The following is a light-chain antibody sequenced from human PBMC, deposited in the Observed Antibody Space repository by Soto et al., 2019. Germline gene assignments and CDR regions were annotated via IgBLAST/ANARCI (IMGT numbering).Light chain of an antibody. Sequence: DIQMTQSPSTLSASVGDRVTITFRASQSISTWLAWYQQKPGKAPKLLIYDASSLESGIPSRFSGSGSGTEFTLTISSLQPEDFATYYCQQSYSTPWTFGQGTKVDI. CDR3: QQSYSTPWT. J-gene: IGKJ1*01. CDR2: DAS. V-gene: IGKV1-5*01. CDR1: QSISTW.